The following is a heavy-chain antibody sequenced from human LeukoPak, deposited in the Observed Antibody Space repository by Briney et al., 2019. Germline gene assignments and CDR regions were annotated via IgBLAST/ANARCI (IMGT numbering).Heavy chain of an antibody. V-gene: IGHV1-18*01. Sequence: ASVKVSCKTSGYTFTSYGISWVRQAPGHGLEWMGWISTYNGNTNYAQNLQGRIIMTTDTSTSTAYMELRSLRSDDTAVYYCARDTYNSGWCSDYWDQGTLVTVSS. CDR3: ARDTYNSGWCSDY. CDR2: ISTYNGNT. D-gene: IGHD6-19*01. J-gene: IGHJ4*02. CDR1: GYTFTSYG.